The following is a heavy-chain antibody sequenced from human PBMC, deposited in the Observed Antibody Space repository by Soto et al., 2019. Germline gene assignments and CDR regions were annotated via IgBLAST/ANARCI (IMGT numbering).Heavy chain of an antibody. CDR1: GGTFSSYT. Sequence: QVQLVQSGAEVKKPGSSVKVSCKASGGTFSSYTISWVRQAPGQGLEWMGRIIPILGIANYAQKFQGRVTITADKSTSTADMELSSLGSEDTAVYYCARPYQGGGFDAFDIWGQGTMVTVSS. D-gene: IGHD3-10*01. V-gene: IGHV1-69*02. CDR2: IIPILGIA. CDR3: ARPYQGGGFDAFDI. J-gene: IGHJ3*02.